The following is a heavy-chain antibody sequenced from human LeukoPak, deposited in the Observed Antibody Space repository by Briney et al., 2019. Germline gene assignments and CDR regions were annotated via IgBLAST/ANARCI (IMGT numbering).Heavy chain of an antibody. CDR1: GYSFTNYY. V-gene: IGHV1-46*01. CDR3: ARTRGYYFDY. Sequence: ASVRVSCKASGYSFTNYYMHWVRQAPGQGLEWMGMINPSGGSTTYAQKFQGRVTMTRDMSTSTVYMELSSLTSGDTAVYYCARTRGYYFDYWGQGTLVTVSS. CDR2: INPSGGST. J-gene: IGHJ4*02.